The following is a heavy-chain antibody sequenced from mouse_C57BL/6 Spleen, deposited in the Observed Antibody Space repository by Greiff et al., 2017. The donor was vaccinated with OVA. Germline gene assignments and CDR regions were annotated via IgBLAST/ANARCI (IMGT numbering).Heavy chain of an antibody. D-gene: IGHD2-5*01. CDR3: ARWSNYGGY. V-gene: IGHV1-50*01. CDR2: IDPSDSYT. Sequence: QVQLQQPGAELVKPGASVKLSCKASGYTFTSYWMQWVKQRPGQGLEWIGEIDPSDSYTKYNQKFQGTATLTVATSFRTAYMQLSSLPSENSAVYYCARWSNYGGYWGQGTTLTVSS. J-gene: IGHJ2*01. CDR1: GYTFTSYW.